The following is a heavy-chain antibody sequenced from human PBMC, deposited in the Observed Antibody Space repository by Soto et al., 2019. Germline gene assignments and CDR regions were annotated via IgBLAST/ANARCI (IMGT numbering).Heavy chain of an antibody. CDR1: GFTFSDYY. D-gene: IGHD1-7*01. CDR3: ARDPTDLAGTTLE. V-gene: IGHV3-11*06. J-gene: IGHJ4*02. CDR2: ISSSSSYT. Sequence: PGGSLRLSCAASGFTFSDYYMSWIRQAPGKGLEWVSYISSSSSYTNYADSVKGRFTISRDDAKNSLYLQMNSLRAEDTAVYYCARDPTDLAGTTLEWGQGTLVTVSS.